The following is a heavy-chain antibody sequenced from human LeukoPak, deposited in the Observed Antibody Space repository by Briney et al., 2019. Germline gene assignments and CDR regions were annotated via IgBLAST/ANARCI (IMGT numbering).Heavy chain of an antibody. Sequence: TGGSLRLSCAASGFSFSSHGMHWVRQAPGKGLEWVAVISYDGSNKYYADSVKGRFTISRDNSKNTLFLQMNSLRPDDTAVYYCAKRGHYSINWYHYFDYWGQGTLVTVSS. CDR2: ISYDGSNK. D-gene: IGHD6-13*01. V-gene: IGHV3-30*18. J-gene: IGHJ4*02. CDR3: AKRGHYSINWYHYFDY. CDR1: GFSFSSHG.